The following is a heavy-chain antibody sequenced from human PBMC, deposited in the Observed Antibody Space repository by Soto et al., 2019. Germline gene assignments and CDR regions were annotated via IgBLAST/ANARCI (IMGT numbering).Heavy chain of an antibody. Sequence: ASVKVSCKASGYTFTGYYMHWVRQAPGQGLEWMGWINPNSGGTNYAQKFQGWVTMTRDTSISTAYMELSRLRSDDTAVYYCARGESAGGYCSGGSCLVTDAFDIWGQGTMVTVSS. J-gene: IGHJ3*02. D-gene: IGHD2-15*01. CDR2: INPNSGGT. V-gene: IGHV1-2*04. CDR1: GYTFTGYY. CDR3: ARGESAGGYCSGGSCLVTDAFDI.